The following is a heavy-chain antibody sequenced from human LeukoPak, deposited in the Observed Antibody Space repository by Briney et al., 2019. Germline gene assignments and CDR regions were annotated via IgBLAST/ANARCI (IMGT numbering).Heavy chain of an antibody. CDR1: GFTVSSNY. V-gene: IGHV3-53*01. J-gene: IGHJ4*01. Sequence: GGSLRLSCAASGFTVSSNYMSWVRQAPGKGLEWVSVIYSGGSTYYADSVKGRFTISRDNSKNTLYLQMNSLRAEDTAVYYCAKSSYYDSSGYYREYYFDFWGQGTLVTVSS. CDR3: AKSSYYDSSGYYREYYFDF. D-gene: IGHD3-22*01. CDR2: IYSGGST.